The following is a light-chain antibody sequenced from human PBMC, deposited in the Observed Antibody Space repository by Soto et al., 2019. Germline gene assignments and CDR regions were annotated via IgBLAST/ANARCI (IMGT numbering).Light chain of an antibody. V-gene: IGKV3-11*01. CDR3: QQRSSWPLT. CDR1: QSINVY. J-gene: IGKJ4*01. CDR2: DTS. Sequence: EIVLTQSPATLSLSPGERATLSCRASQSINVYLAWYQQKPGHAPRLLIFDTSNRATGIPARFSGSGSGTDFTLTISSLEPEDFVVYYCQQRSSWPLTFGGGTKVDIK.